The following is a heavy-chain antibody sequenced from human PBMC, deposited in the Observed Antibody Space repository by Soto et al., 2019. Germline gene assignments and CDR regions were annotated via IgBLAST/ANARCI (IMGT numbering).Heavy chain of an antibody. V-gene: IGHV3-21*01. CDR1: GFTFSSYS. D-gene: IGHD6-6*01. CDR3: ACLLREYSSSAFDY. J-gene: IGHJ4*02. CDR2: ISSSSSYI. Sequence: GGSLRLSCAASGFTFSSYSMNWVRQAPGKGLEWVSSISSSSSYIYYADSVKGRFTISRDNAKNSLYLQMNSLRAEDTAVYYCACLLREYSSSAFDYWGQGTLVTVS.